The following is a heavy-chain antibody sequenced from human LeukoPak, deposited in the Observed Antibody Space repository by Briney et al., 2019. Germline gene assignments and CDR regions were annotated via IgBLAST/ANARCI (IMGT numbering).Heavy chain of an antibody. J-gene: IGHJ4*02. CDR1: GFTFSSYW. CDR2: INSDGSST. CDR3: ARDDILTGSPFDY. V-gene: IGHV3-74*01. Sequence: GGSLRLSCAASGFTFSSYWMHWVRHAPGKGLVWVSRINSDGSSTSYADSVKGRFAISRDNAKNTLYLQMNSLRAEDTAVYYCARDDILTGSPFDYWGQGTLVTVSS. D-gene: IGHD3-9*01.